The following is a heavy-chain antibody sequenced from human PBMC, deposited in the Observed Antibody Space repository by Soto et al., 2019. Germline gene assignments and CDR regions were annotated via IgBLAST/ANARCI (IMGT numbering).Heavy chain of an antibody. D-gene: IGHD6-6*01. Sequence: GGSLRLSCAASGLTFSSYGMHWVRQAPGKGLEWVAVIWYDGSNKYYADSVKGRFTISRDNSKNTLYLQMNSLRAEDTAVYYCARDDIAARPEVGYFDYWGQGTLVTVSS. CDR1: GLTFSSYG. J-gene: IGHJ4*02. CDR3: ARDDIAARPEVGYFDY. V-gene: IGHV3-33*01. CDR2: IWYDGSNK.